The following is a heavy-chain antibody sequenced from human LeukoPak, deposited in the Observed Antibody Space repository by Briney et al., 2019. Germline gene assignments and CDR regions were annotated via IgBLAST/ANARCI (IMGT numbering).Heavy chain of an antibody. Sequence: ASVKVSCKASGYTFTSYGISWVRQAPGQGLEWMGWISAYNGNTNYAQKLQGRVTMTTDTSTSTAYMELSSLRSEDTAVYYCARVGGCSSTSCYKSPLYYYYYMDVWGKGTTVTVSS. V-gene: IGHV1-18*01. J-gene: IGHJ6*03. CDR3: ARVGGCSSTSCYKSPLYYYYYMDV. CDR2: ISAYNGNT. CDR1: GYTFTSYG. D-gene: IGHD2-2*02.